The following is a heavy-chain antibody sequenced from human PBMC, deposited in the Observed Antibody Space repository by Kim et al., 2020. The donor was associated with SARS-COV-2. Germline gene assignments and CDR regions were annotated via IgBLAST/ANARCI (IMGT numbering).Heavy chain of an antibody. J-gene: IGHJ6*01. CDR1: GDSLSNGVFY. Sequence: SETLSLTCAVSGDSLSNGVFYWTWIRQHPGRGLEWIGYIYYLGKTDYNPSLKSRVTISVDRSKNQFSLRLSSVPAADTAVYFWARMVCGSSSGLGRPYY. V-gene: IGHV4-31*11. CDR2: IYYLGKT. D-gene: IGHD2-2*01. CDR3: ARMVCGSSSGLGRPYY.